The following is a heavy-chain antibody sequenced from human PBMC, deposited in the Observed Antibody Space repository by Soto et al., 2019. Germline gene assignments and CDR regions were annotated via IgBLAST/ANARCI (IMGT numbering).Heavy chain of an antibody. J-gene: IGHJ6*02. CDR1: GFTFSSYG. CDR2: ISYDGSNK. CDR3: AKDPLWFGPVGTDGMDV. Sequence: SCAASGFTFSSYGMHWVRQAPGKGLEWVAVISYDGSNKYYADSVKGRFTVSRDNSKNTLYLQMNSLRAEDTAVYYCAKDPLWFGPVGTDGMDVWGQGTTVTVSS. D-gene: IGHD3-10*01. V-gene: IGHV3-30*18.